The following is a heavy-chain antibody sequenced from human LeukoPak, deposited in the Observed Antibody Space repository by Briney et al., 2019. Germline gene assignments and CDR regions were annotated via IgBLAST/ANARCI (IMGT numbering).Heavy chain of an antibody. CDR3: ARVDRHELYSSGWEAFDI. V-gene: IGHV1-69*06. D-gene: IGHD6-19*01. CDR1: GGTFSSYA. Sequence: GASVKVSCKASGGTFSSYAVSWVRQAPGQGLEWMGGIIPIFGTANYAQKFQGRVTITADKSTSTACMELSSLRSEDTAVYYCARVDRHELYSSGWEAFDIWGQGTMVTVSS. J-gene: IGHJ3*02. CDR2: IIPIFGTA.